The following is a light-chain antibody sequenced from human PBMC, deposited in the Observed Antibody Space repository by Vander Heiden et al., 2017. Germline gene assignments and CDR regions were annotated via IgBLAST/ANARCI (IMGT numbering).Light chain of an antibody. CDR2: DDT. J-gene: IGLJ2*01. CDR3: QVWDSTSDPSVV. Sequence: SYVLTQPPSVSVAPGQTARITFGGDNIGSKTVRWSQQRPGRAPVLVVYDDTDRPSGIPERFSGSNSGNTATLTISRVEAGDEADYSCQVWDSTSDPSVVFGGGTKLTVL. CDR1: NIGSKT. V-gene: IGLV3-21*02.